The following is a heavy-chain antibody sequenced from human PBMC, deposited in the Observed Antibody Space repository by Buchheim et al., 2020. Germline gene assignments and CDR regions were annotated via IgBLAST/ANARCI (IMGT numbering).Heavy chain of an antibody. CDR3: ARCGYNYGGAY. CDR1: GFTFIDYA. D-gene: IGHD5-18*01. V-gene: IGHV3-23*01. CDR2: ISTSGDAT. J-gene: IGHJ4*02. Sequence: EVQLLESGGGLVQPGRSLKLSCAASGFTFIDYAMSWVRQAPGKGLEWVSAISTSGDATYYADSVKGRFTISRDKSKNTLHLQMNSLRAEDTAVYYCARCGYNYGGAYWGQGTL.